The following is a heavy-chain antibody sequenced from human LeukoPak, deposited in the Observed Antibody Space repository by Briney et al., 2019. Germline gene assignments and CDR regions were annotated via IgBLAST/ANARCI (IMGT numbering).Heavy chain of an antibody. J-gene: IGHJ4*02. Sequence: ASLKVSCKAAGYTFTGYYMHWVRQAPGQGLEWMGWINPNSGGTNYAQKFQGRVTMTRDTSISTAYMELSNLRSDDTAVYYCAREDSGSYYRYFDYWGQGTLVTVSS. CDR3: AREDSGSYYRYFDY. CDR1: GYTFTGYY. D-gene: IGHD1-26*01. V-gene: IGHV1-2*02. CDR2: INPNSGGT.